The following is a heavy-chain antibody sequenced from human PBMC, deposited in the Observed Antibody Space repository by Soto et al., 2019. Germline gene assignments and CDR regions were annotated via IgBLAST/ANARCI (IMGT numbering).Heavy chain of an antibody. CDR1: GGSISSSSYY. J-gene: IGHJ2*01. Sequence: SETLSLTCTVSGGSISSSSYYWVWIRHPPGKGLEWIGSIYYSGSTYYNPSLKSRVTISVDTSKNQFSLKLSSVTAADTAVYYCARHSLWSGYYIGGQKNWYFDLWGRGTLVTVSS. CDR2: IYYSGST. V-gene: IGHV4-39*01. CDR3: ARHSLWSGYYIGGQKNWYFDL. D-gene: IGHD3-3*01.